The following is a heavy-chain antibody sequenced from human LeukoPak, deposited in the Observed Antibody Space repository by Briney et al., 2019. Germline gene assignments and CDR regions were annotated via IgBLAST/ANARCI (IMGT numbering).Heavy chain of an antibody. CDR3: ARSRDGYKRFDS. V-gene: IGHV3-23*01. CDR1: GFTFSSYA. CDR2: ISGSGDTT. D-gene: IGHD5-24*01. J-gene: IGHJ4*02. Sequence: GESLRLSCAAPGFTFSSYAMTWVRQAPGKGLEWVSVISGSGDTTYYADSVKGRFTISRDNSKNTLYLQMNSLRAEDTAVYFCARSRDGYKRFDSWGQGTLVTVSS.